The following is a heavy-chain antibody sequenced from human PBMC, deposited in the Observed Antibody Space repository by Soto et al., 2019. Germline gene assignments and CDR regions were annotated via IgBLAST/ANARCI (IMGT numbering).Heavy chain of an antibody. CDR2: IKSKTDGGTT. CDR1: GFTFSNAW. Sequence: GGSLRLSCAASGFTFSNAWMSWVRQAPGKGLEWVGRIKSKTDGGTTDYAAPVKGRFTISRDDSKNTLYLQMNSLKTEDTAVYYCTTVGFRCSSTSCYMGNYYYGMDVWGQGTTVTVSS. CDR3: TTVGFRCSSTSCYMGNYYYGMDV. D-gene: IGHD2-2*02. J-gene: IGHJ6*02. V-gene: IGHV3-15*01.